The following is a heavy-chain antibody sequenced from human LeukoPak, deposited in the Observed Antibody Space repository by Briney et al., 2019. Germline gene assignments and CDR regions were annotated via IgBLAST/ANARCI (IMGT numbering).Heavy chain of an antibody. D-gene: IGHD6-13*01. CDR3: VRHVAEAQGRYFDL. Sequence: PSETLSLTCTVSAASISSYYWTWIRQPAGKGLEWIGRIYTSGITNYNSSLKSRITIPVDTSKNQVSLKLNSVTPADTAVYYCVRHVAEAQGRYFDLWGSGTLVTVSS. CDR1: AASISSYY. V-gene: IGHV4-4*07. J-gene: IGHJ2*01. CDR2: IYTSGIT.